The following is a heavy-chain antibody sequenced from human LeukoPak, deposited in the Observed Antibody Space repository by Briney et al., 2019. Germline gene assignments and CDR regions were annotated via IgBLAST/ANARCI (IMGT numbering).Heavy chain of an antibody. D-gene: IGHD2-21*02. Sequence: GGSLRLSCAASGFTFSSYWMSWVRQAPGKGLEWVANIKQDGNEEYYADSVKGRFTISRDNAKNSLYLQMNSLRAEDTAVYYCAFYCGGDCYYDYWGQGTLVTVSS. CDR3: AFYCGGDCYYDY. CDR1: GFTFSSYW. J-gene: IGHJ4*02. V-gene: IGHV3-7*01. CDR2: IKQDGNEE.